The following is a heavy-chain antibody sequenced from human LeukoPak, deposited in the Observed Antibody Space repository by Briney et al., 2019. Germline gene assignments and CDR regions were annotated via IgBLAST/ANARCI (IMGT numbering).Heavy chain of an antibody. CDR3: ASRHSSSWYVSGFVFDP. J-gene: IGHJ5*02. CDR2: INHSGST. D-gene: IGHD6-13*01. V-gene: IGHV4-34*01. CDR1: GGSFSGYY. Sequence: SETLSLTCAVYGGSFSGYYWSWIRQPPGKGLEWIGEINHSGSTNYNPSLKSRVTISVDTSKNQFSLKLSSVTAADTAVYYCASRHSSSWYVSGFVFDPWGQGTLVTVSS.